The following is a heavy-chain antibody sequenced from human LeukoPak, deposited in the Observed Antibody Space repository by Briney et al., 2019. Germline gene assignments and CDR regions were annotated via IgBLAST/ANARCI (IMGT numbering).Heavy chain of an antibody. J-gene: IGHJ4*02. Sequence: SETLSLTCTVSGGSISSYYWTWIRQPPGKGLEWIGEINHSGSTNYNPSLKSRVTISVDTSKNQFSLKLSSVTAADTAVYYCARGGAVAGYYFDYWGQGTLVTVSS. D-gene: IGHD6-19*01. CDR2: INHSGST. V-gene: IGHV4-34*01. CDR3: ARGGAVAGYYFDY. CDR1: GGSISSYY.